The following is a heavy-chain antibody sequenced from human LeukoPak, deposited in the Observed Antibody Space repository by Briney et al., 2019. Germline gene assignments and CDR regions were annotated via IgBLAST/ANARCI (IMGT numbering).Heavy chain of an antibody. CDR2: INPNSGGT. V-gene: IGHV1-2*02. CDR1: GYTFTGYY. D-gene: IGHD6-19*01. J-gene: IGHJ4*02. CDR3: AREFTVAADGASDY. Sequence: ASVKVSCKASGYTFTGYYMHWVRQAPGQGLEWMGWINPNSGGTNYAQKFQGRVTMTRDTSISTAYMELSRLRSDDKAVYYCAREFTVAADGASDYWGQGTLVTVSS.